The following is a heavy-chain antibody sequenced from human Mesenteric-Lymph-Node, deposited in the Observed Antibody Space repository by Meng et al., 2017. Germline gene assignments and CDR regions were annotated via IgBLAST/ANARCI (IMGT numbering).Heavy chain of an antibody. CDR3: ARVRDSSGYYYFDY. D-gene: IGHD3-22*01. CDR1: GFTFSSYS. CDR2: ISSSSSYI. J-gene: IGHJ4*02. V-gene: IGHV3-21*01. Sequence: GESLKISCAASGFTFSSYSMNWVRQAPGKGLEWVSSISSSSSYIYYADSVKGRFTISRDNAKNSLYLQMNSLRAEDTAVYYCARVRDSSGYYYFDYWGQGTLVTVSS.